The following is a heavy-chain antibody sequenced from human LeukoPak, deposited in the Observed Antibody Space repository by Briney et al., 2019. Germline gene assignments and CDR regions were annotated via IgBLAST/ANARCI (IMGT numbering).Heavy chain of an antibody. CDR1: GYTFTNHA. J-gene: IGHJ4*02. D-gene: IGHD4-17*01. CDR2: VSGYNGNT. CDR3: ARGVSVTTPYLDS. Sequence: ASVKVSCKASGYTFTNHAIHWVRRAPGQGREWMGRVSGYNGNTKYPQKFQGRVTMTTDTSTSTAYMEFMSLRYDDSAIYYCARGVSVTTPYLDSWGQGTPVTVSS. V-gene: IGHV1-18*01.